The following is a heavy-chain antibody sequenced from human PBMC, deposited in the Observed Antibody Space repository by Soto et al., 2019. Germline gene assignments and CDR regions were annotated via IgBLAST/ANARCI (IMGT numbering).Heavy chain of an antibody. CDR1: GASISSTNW. D-gene: IGHD2-2*01. J-gene: IGHJ3*02. Sequence: QVQLQESGPGLAKPSGTLSLTCAVSGASISSTNWWNWVRQAPGKGPEWIGEILHSGSANYNPSLKSLVTISLDESRNQFSLRLSSVTAADTAVYYCARVLQGCSGTSCYLDIWGQGTMVTASA. CDR3: ARVLQGCSGTSCYLDI. V-gene: IGHV4-4*02. CDR2: ILHSGSA.